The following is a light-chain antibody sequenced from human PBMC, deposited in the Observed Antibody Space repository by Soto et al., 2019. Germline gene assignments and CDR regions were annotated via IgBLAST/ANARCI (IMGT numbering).Light chain of an antibody. CDR2: AAS. CDR3: QQLNSYPQT. Sequence: DIQMTQSPSTLSASVGDTVTVTCRASQGISSYLAWYQQKPGKAPKLLFYAASTLQSGVPSRFSGSGSGTEFTLTISSLQPEDFATYYCQQLNSYPQTFGQGTRLEIK. J-gene: IGKJ5*01. V-gene: IGKV1-9*01. CDR1: QGISSY.